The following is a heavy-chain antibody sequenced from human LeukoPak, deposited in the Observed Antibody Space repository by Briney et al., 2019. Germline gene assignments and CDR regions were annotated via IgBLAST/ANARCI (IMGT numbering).Heavy chain of an antibody. V-gene: IGHV4-59*01. D-gene: IGHD3-22*01. Sequence: SQTLSLTCPVSGGSISNYYWSWIRQPPGKGLEWIGYVYYSGSTNYNPSLKSRVTISVDTSENQFSLKLNSVTAADTAVYYCARGFSGYYSFDYWGQGTLVTVSS. J-gene: IGHJ4*02. CDR1: GGSISNYY. CDR2: VYYSGST. CDR3: ARGFSGYYSFDY.